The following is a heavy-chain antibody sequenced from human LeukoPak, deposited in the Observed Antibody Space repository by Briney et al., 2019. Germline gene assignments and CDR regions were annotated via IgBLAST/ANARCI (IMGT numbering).Heavy chain of an antibody. Sequence: SETLSLTCTVAGGSISSSYWNWIRQPPGKGLEWIGNMDSSGSTKYNPSLRSRVTMSIDTSKNLFSLKLRPVTAADTATYYCTRGYSEPFDRWGQGTLVTVSS. D-gene: IGHD2-15*01. CDR1: GGSISSSY. V-gene: IGHV4-59*01. CDR3: TRGYSEPFDR. CDR2: MDSSGST. J-gene: IGHJ5*02.